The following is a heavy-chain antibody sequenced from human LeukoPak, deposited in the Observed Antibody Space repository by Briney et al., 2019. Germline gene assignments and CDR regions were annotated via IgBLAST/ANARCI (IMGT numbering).Heavy chain of an antibody. Sequence: SETLSLTCTVSGGSISSYYWSWIRQPAGKGLEWIGRIYTSGSTNYNPSLKSRVTMSVDTSKNQFSLKLSSVTAADTAVYYCARESDTAMIYYYYGMDVWGQGTTVTVSS. J-gene: IGHJ6*02. V-gene: IGHV4-4*07. D-gene: IGHD5-18*01. CDR3: ARESDTAMIYYYYGMDV. CDR2: IYTSGST. CDR1: GGSISSYY.